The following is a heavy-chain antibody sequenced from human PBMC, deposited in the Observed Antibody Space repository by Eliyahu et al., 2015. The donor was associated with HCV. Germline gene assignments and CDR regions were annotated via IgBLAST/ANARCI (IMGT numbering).Heavy chain of an antibody. CDR1: GINLSGAW. Sequence: EVQLVESGGGLVKPGGSLRLSCTXSGINLSGAWMNWVRQAPGKGLEWVARILSKTDGGTTDYAAPVKGRFTISRDDSKNSVYLQMNSLKTEDTAVYYCADYYASGSYPPWGQGTLVTVSS. J-gene: IGHJ4*02. V-gene: IGHV3-15*07. D-gene: IGHD3-10*01. CDR3: ADYYASGSYPP. CDR2: ILSKTDGGTT.